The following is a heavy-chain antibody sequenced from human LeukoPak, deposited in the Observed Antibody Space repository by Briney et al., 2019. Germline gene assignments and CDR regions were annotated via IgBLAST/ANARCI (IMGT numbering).Heavy chain of an antibody. Sequence: GGSLRLSCAASGFTFTVYAMSWVRQAPGKGLEWVSAISNSGRDTYYADSVKGRFTISRDNSKNTLYLQMNSLRAEDTAVYYCARDHRSLWFGESAPWFDPWGQGALVTVSS. V-gene: IGHV3-23*01. D-gene: IGHD3-10*01. CDR2: ISNSGRDT. CDR3: ARDHRSLWFGESAPWFDP. J-gene: IGHJ5*02. CDR1: GFTFTVYA.